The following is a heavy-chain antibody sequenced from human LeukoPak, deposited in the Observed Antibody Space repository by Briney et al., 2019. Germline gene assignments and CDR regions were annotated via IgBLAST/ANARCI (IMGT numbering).Heavy chain of an antibody. CDR3: AKDVDGSGSRFDY. CDR1: GFILDDYA. D-gene: IGHD3-10*01. J-gene: IGHJ4*02. V-gene: IGHV3-9*01. Sequence: GGSLRLSCATSGFILDDYAMHWVRLVPGKGVEWVSRISWNSVSESYADSVRGRFTISRDNAENSLHLQMESLRPEDTALYFCAKDVDGSGSRFDYWGQGTLVIVS. CDR2: ISWNSVSE.